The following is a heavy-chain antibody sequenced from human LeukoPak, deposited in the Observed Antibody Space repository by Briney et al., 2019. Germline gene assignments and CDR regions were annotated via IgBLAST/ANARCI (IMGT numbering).Heavy chain of an antibody. Sequence: TETLSLTCTVSGYSINSGSYWGWIRQPPGKGLEWIGSIYHSGSTHYKSSLKSRVTISVDTSKNQLSLKLTSVTAADTAVYYRARDFYCSSTSCYFAYDYWGQGTLVTVSS. V-gene: IGHV4-38-2*02. D-gene: IGHD2-2*01. CDR3: ARDFYCSSTSCYFAYDY. CDR2: IYHSGST. J-gene: IGHJ4*02. CDR1: GYSINSGSY.